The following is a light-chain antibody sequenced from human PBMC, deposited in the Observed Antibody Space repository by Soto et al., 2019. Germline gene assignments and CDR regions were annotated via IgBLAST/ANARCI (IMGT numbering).Light chain of an antibody. CDR3: SSYTTSSTYV. Sequence: QSALTQPASVSGSPGQSITISCTGTSSDVGGYSYISWYQHNPGRAPELMIYDVSNRPSGVSDRFSGSKSGNTASLTISRLQAEDEADYYCSSYTTSSTYVFGSGTKVTVL. J-gene: IGLJ1*01. CDR2: DVS. V-gene: IGLV2-14*03. CDR1: SSDVGGYSY.